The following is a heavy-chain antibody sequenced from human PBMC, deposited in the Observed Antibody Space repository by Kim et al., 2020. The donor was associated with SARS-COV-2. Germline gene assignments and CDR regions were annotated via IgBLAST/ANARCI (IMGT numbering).Heavy chain of an antibody. J-gene: IGHJ6*01. CDR3: AKVIASSGGWYDYYGLDV. Sequence: GGSLRLSCAASGFTFSTNVMTWVRQAPGKGLEWVSSISPTGGGTYYAESVKGRFTSSRDNSNKTFYLQMNSLRAGATAPYYCAKVIASSGGWYDYYGLDV. CDR2: ISPTGGGT. D-gene: IGHD2-15*01. CDR1: GFTFSTNV. V-gene: IGHV3-23*01.